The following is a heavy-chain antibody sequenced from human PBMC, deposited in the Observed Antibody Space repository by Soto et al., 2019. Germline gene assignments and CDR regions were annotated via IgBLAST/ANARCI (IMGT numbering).Heavy chain of an antibody. CDR3: AILAVAGTHYFDN. V-gene: IGHV3-11*01. D-gene: IGHD6-19*01. J-gene: IGHJ4*02. CDR2: ITHSGSII. Sequence: QVQLVESGGGLVKPGGSLRLSCAASGFSFSAYYMSWIRQDPRKGLECVSYITHSGSIIHYADSVKGRFPISRDNTKNSLYLKMNSLRAEDTAVYYCAILAVAGTHYFDNWGQGTLVTVSS. CDR1: GFSFSAYY.